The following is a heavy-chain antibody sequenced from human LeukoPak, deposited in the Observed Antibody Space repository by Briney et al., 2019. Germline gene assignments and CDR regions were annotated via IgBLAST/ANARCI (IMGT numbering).Heavy chain of an antibody. J-gene: IGHJ4*02. CDR2: IYSSGNT. CDR1: GDSISSGRNY. D-gene: IGHD6-13*01. V-gene: IGHV4-39*07. CDR3: ARVGIAAAGTGVDY. Sequence: SETLSLTCSVSGDSISSGRNYWGWIRQSPGKGLEWIASIYSSGNTHSNPSLKSRVSISVDTSKNQASLKLSSVTAADTAVYYCARVGIAAAGTGVDYWGQGTLVTVSS.